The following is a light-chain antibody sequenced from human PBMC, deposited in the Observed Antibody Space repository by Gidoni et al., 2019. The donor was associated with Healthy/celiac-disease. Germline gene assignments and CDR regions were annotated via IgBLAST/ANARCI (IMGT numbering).Light chain of an antibody. CDR3: SSYTSSSTLVV. J-gene: IGLJ2*01. V-gene: IGLV2-14*01. CDR2: EVS. CDR1: SSDVGGYNY. Sequence: QSALTQPASVSGSPGQSITISCTGTSSDVGGYNYVSWYQQHPGKAPKLMIYEVSNRPSGVSKRFSGCKSGNTASLTISGRQAEDEADYYCSSYTSSSTLVVFGGGTKLTVL.